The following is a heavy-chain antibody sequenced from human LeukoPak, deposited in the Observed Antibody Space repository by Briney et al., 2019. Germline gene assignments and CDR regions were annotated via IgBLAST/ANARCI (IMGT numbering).Heavy chain of an antibody. Sequence: GGSLRLSCAASGFTFSSYWMHWVRHAPGKGLVWVSRINSDGSSTSYADSVKGRFTISRDNAKNTLYLQMNSLRAEDTAVYYCASPPSSGWYNYFDYWGQGTLVTVSS. CDR1: GFTFSSYW. D-gene: IGHD6-19*01. CDR3: ASPPSSGWYNYFDY. V-gene: IGHV3-74*01. J-gene: IGHJ4*02. CDR2: INSDGSST.